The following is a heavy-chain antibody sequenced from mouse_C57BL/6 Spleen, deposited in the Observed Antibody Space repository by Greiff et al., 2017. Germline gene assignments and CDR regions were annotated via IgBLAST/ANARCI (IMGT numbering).Heavy chain of an antibody. CDR2: INPNNGGT. V-gene: IGHV1-22*01. CDR3: ARAPNWDDAMDY. J-gene: IGHJ4*01. CDR1: GYTFTDYN. Sequence: EVQLVESGPELVKPGASAKMSCKASGYTFTDYNMHWVKQSHGKSLEWIGYINPNNGGTSYNQKFKGKATLTVNKSSSTAYMELRSLTSEDSAVYYCARAPNWDDAMDYWGEGTSVTVSS. D-gene: IGHD4-1*02.